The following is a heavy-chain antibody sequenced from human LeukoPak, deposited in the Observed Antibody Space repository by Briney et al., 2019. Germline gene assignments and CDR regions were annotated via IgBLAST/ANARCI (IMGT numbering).Heavy chain of an antibody. D-gene: IGHD6-13*01. CDR1: GGTFSNYA. CDR3: ATVQQLAAYYGMDV. J-gene: IGHJ6*02. CDR2: FDPEDGET. V-gene: IGHV1-24*01. Sequence: ASVKVSCKASGGTFSNYAISWVRQAPGQGLEWMGGFDPEDGETIYAQKFQGRVTMTEDTSTDTAYMELSSLRSEDTAVYYCATVQQLAAYYGMDVWGQGTTVTVSS.